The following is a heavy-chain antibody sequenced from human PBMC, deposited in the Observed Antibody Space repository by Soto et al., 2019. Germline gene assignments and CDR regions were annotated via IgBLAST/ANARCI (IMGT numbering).Heavy chain of an antibody. CDR2: INPSGGST. CDR3: ARESSLDRYDSSGYYYYYGMDV. J-gene: IGHJ6*02. CDR1: GYTFTSYY. Sequence: ASVKVSCKASGYTFTSYYMHWVRQAPGQGLEWMGIINPSGGSTSYAQKFQGRVTMTRDTSTSTVYMELSSLRSEDTAVYYCARESSLDRYDSSGYYYYYGMDVWGQGTTVTVSS. V-gene: IGHV1-46*01. D-gene: IGHD3-22*01.